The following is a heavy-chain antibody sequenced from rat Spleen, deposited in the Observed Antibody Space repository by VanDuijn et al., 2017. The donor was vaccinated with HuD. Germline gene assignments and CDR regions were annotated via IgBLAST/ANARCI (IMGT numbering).Heavy chain of an antibody. CDR1: GFTFSDYN. D-gene: IGHD1-3*01. CDR2: INYDGRNT. Sequence: EVQLVESGGGLVQPGGSLKLSCAASGFTFSDYNMAWVRQAPRKGLDWVATINYDGRNTYYRDYVKGRFTISRDNAKSSLYLQMDSLRSEDTATYDCTVDHFNYGYVDDWGQGVMVTVSS. V-gene: IGHV5-7*01. CDR3: TVDHFNYGYVDD. J-gene: IGHJ2*01.